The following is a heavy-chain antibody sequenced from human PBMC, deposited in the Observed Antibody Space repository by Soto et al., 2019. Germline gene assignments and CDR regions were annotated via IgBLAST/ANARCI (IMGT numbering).Heavy chain of an antibody. CDR1: GGSFSGYY. J-gene: IGHJ5*02. CDR3: ARVNSHYRSSPSGWFDP. V-gene: IGHV4-34*01. CDR2: SNHSGST. Sequence: QVQLQQWGAGLLKPSETLSLTCAVYGGSFSGYYWSWIRQPPGKGLEGIGESNHSGSTNYNPSLKSRVTISVDTSKNQFSLKLSSVTAADTAVYYCARVNSHYRSSPSGWFDPWGQGTLVTVSS. D-gene: IGHD6-6*01.